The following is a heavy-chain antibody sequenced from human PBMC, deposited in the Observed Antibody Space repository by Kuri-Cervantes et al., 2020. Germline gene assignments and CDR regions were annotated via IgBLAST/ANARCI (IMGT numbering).Heavy chain of an antibody. CDR2: FDPEDGET. J-gene: IGHJ6*02. V-gene: IGHV1-24*01. D-gene: IGHD6-19*01. Sequence: ASVKVSCKASGYTLTELSMHWGRHAPGKGLEWMGGFDPEDGETIYAQKFQGRVTMTEDTSKDTAYMELSSLRSEDTAVYYCSTEQKQWLVPPHSGGMDVLGQGTMVTVSS. CDR1: GYTLTELS. CDR3: STEQKQWLVPPHSGGMDV.